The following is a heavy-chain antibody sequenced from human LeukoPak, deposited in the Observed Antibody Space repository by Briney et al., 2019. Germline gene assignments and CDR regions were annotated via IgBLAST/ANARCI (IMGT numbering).Heavy chain of an antibody. J-gene: IGHJ4*02. CDR3: ARVPYYYDSSGYYAGY. D-gene: IGHD3-22*01. V-gene: IGHV1-69*01. CDR1: VHTFSSYA. Sequence: SVKLFCKAWVHTFSSYAISWVRQAPGQGLEWMGGIIPIFGTANYAQKFQGRVTITADESTSTAYMELSSLRSEDTAVYYCARVPYYYDSSGYYAGYWGQGTLVTVSS. CDR2: IIPIFGTA.